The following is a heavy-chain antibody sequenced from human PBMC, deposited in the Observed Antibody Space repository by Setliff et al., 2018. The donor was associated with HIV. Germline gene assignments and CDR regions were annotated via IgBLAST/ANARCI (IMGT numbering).Heavy chain of an antibody. CDR2: ICSSANT. J-gene: IGHJ4*02. CDR3: ARLIHTGLLYFDF. V-gene: IGHV4-61*02. CDR1: GDSISSGDYC. D-gene: IGHD2-8*02. Sequence: SETLSLTCTVSGDSISSGDYCWNWIRQPAGKGLEWIGRICSSANTDYNPSLKSRVTISLYTSDNQFSLRLSSVTAADTAVYFCARLIHTGLLYFDFWGLGTLVTVSS.